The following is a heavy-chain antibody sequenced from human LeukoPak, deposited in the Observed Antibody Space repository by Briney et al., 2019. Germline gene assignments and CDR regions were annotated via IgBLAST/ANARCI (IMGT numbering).Heavy chain of an antibody. V-gene: IGHV4-30-4*08. CDR1: GGSISSGDYY. Sequence: SQTLSLTCTVSGGSISSGDYYWSWIRQPPGKGLEWIGYIYYSGSTYYNPSLKSRVTISVDTSKNQFSLKLSSVTAADTAVYYCARDRHYDFRSGYSDWGQGTLVTVSS. CDR3: ARDRHYDFRSGYSD. J-gene: IGHJ4*02. D-gene: IGHD3-3*01. CDR2: IYYSGST.